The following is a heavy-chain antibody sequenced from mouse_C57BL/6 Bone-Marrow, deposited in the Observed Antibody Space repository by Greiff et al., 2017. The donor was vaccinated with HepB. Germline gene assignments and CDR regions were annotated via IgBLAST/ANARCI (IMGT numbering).Heavy chain of an antibody. CDR1: GFNIKDYY. J-gene: IGHJ2*01. CDR2: IDPEDGET. Sequence: VQLQQSGAELVKPGASVKLSCTASGFNIKDYYMHWVKQRTEQGLEWIGRIDPEDGETKYAPKFQGKATITADTSSNQAYLQLSSLTSEDTAVYYCARSSLQYYFDYWGQGTTLTVSS. D-gene: IGHD6-2*01. V-gene: IGHV14-2*01. CDR3: ARSSLQYYFDY.